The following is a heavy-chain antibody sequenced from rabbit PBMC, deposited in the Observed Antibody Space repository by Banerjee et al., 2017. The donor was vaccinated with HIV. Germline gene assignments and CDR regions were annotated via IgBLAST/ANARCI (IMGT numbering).Heavy chain of an antibody. CDR2: IDAGNSGTT. Sequence: QEQLEESGGDLVKPGASLTLTCTASGFTISRNCINWVRQAPGKGLEWIACIDAGNSGTTYYASWAKGRFTISKTSSTTVTLQMTSLTAADTATYFCARDLAGVIGWNFGLWGQGTLVTFS. V-gene: IGHV1S45*01. CDR3: ARDLAGVIGWNFGL. CDR1: GFTISRNC. J-gene: IGHJ3*01. D-gene: IGHD4-1*01.